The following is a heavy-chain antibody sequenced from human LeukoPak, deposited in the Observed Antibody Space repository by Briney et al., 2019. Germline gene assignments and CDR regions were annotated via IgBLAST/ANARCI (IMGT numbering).Heavy chain of an antibody. CDR3: ARRGEMAAIDF. CDR1: GYSFTNYW. CDR2: IYPGDSDT. J-gene: IGHJ4*02. V-gene: IGHV5-51*01. D-gene: IGHD5-24*01. Sequence: GESLKISCKGSGYSFTNYWIGWARQMPGKGLEWMGIIYPGDSDTRYSPSFQGQVTISADKSITTAYLQWSSLQASDTANYYCARRGEMAAIDFWGQGTLVTVPS.